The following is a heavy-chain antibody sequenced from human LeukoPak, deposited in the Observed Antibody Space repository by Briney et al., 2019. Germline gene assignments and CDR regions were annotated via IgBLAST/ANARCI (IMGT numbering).Heavy chain of an antibody. J-gene: IGHJ4*02. CDR1: GFTFSTYD. Sequence: GGSLRLSCAASGFTFSTYDMHWVRQAPGKGPEWVTFIQYDGSDKYYADSVKGRFTVSRDNSKNMVYLQMNSLRTEDTARYYCARSFTMVRAYDYWGQGTLVTVSS. CDR2: IQYDGSDK. V-gene: IGHV3-30*02. CDR3: ARSFTMVRAYDY. D-gene: IGHD3-10*01.